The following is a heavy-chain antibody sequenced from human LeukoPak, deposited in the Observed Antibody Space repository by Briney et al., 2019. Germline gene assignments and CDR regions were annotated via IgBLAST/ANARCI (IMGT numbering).Heavy chain of an antibody. V-gene: IGHV3-33*01. CDR1: GFTFSRFG. D-gene: IGHD3-22*01. J-gene: IGHJ4*02. Sequence: GGSLRLSCEASGFTFSRFGMHWVRQASGKGLEWVAVIRYDGSNQDYADSVKGRFTISRDNSKNTLYLQVSSLRAEDTAVYYCARDRWYDGSGYIAAFDYWGQGTLVTVS. CDR3: ARDRWYDGSGYIAAFDY. CDR2: IRYDGSNQ.